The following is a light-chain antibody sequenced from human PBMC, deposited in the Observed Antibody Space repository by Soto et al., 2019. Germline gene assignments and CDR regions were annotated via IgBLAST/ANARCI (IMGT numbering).Light chain of an antibody. Sequence: EIVMTQSPATLSVSPGERATLSCRASQSVSSNLAWYQQKPGQAPRILIYGASTRATGMPARFSGSGSGTEFTLTISSLQSEDFAVYYCQQYNNWPRTFGPGTKVEIK. CDR1: QSVSSN. J-gene: IGKJ1*01. CDR3: QQYNNWPRT. CDR2: GAS. V-gene: IGKV3-15*01.